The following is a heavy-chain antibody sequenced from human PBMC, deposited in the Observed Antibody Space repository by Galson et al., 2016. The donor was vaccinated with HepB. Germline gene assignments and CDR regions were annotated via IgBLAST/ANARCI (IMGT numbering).Heavy chain of an antibody. V-gene: IGHV3-33*01. J-gene: IGHJ6*02. D-gene: IGHD1-26*01. CDR1: GFTFSNYA. Sequence: SLRLSCAASGFTFSNYAVHWVRQAPGKGLEWVAVIWYDGSNKYYADSVKGRFTISRDNSKNTLHLQMNSLRADDTAVYYCARGWELVDLYYYYGMDVWGQGTTVTVSS. CDR2: IWYDGSNK. CDR3: ARGWELVDLYYYYGMDV.